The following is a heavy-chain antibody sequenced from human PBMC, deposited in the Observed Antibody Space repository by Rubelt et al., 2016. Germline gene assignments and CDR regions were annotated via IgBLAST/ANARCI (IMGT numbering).Heavy chain of an antibody. CDR3: ATRDDNRAFAD. D-gene: IGHD5-24*01. CDR2: IRSSSSYI. J-gene: IGHJ4*02. CDR1: GFTFSSYS. Sequence: EVQLVESGGGLVKPGGSLRLSCAASGFTFSSYSMNWVRQAPGKGLEWVSSIRSSSSYIFYADSVKGRFTISRDNAKNSLYLQMNSLRAEDTALYYCATRDDNRAFADCGQGTLVTVSS. V-gene: IGHV3-21*04.